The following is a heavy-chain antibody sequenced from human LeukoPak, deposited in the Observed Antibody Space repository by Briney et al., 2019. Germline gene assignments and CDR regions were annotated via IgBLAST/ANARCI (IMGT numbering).Heavy chain of an antibody. CDR1: GFIFYDYN. Sequence: HPGGSLRLSCAASGFIFYDYNMHWVRQAPGKGLEWVSVISWDGSSTYYADSMKGRFTVSRDNSKNSLYLQMNSLRSEDTALYYCARDGGVSDYWGQGTLVTVSS. CDR2: ISWDGSST. V-gene: IGHV3-43*01. CDR3: ARDGGVSDY. D-gene: IGHD3-16*01. J-gene: IGHJ4*02.